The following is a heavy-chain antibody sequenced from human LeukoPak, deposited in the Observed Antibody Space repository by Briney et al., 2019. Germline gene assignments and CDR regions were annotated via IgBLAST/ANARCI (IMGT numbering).Heavy chain of an antibody. CDR3: TTVGEVAAAYWPADY. CDR1: GFTFSNAW. Sequence: GGSLRLSCAASGFTFSNAWMSWVRQAPGKGLEWIGRIKSKTDGGTTDYAAPVKGRFTISRDDSKNTLYLQMNSLKTEDTAVYYCTTVGEVAAAYWPADYWGQGTLVTVSS. V-gene: IGHV3-15*01. J-gene: IGHJ4*02. CDR2: IKSKTDGGTT. D-gene: IGHD6-13*01.